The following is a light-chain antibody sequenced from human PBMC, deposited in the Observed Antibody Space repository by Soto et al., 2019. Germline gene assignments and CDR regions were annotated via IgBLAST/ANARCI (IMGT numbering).Light chain of an antibody. CDR3: QKCNSDPLT. CDR1: QGIGSY. V-gene: IGKV1-27*01. Sequence: DIQMTQSPSSLSASVEDRVIITCRASQGIGSYLAWYQQKPGKVPKLLIYAASTLQSGVPSRFSGSGSETDFTLTISSLQPEDVATYFCQKCNSDPLTFGGGTKVDIK. J-gene: IGKJ4*01. CDR2: AAS.